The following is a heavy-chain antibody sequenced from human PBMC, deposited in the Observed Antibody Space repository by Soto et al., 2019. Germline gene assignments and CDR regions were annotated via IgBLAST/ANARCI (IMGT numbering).Heavy chain of an antibody. D-gene: IGHD6-19*01. V-gene: IGHV1-69*01. CDR2: ITPVLGTR. CDR3: ARDQAVAGFDY. J-gene: IGHJ4*02. CDR1: GGTFNTYT. Sequence: QVQLVQSGAAVKKPGSSVKVSCKASGGTFNTYTFTWVRQAPGQGLEWMGGITPVLGTRHYAQKCQGRVTITADGSTRTVYMELSTLRSDDTAVYYGARDQAVAGFDYWGQGTLVTVAS.